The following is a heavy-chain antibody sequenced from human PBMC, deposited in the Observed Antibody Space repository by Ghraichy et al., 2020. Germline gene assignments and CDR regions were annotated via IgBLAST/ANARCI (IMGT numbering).Heavy chain of an antibody. CDR2: IYYSGST. Sequence: SETLSLTCTVSGGSISSYYWSWIRQPPGKGLEWIGYIYYSGSTNYNPSLKSRVTISVDTSKNQFSLKLSSVTAADTAVYYCARSIRDYCSSTSCYLAFDYWGQGTLVTVSS. CDR3: ARSIRDYCSSTSCYLAFDY. CDR1: GGSISSYY. J-gene: IGHJ4*02. D-gene: IGHD2-2*01. V-gene: IGHV4-59*01.